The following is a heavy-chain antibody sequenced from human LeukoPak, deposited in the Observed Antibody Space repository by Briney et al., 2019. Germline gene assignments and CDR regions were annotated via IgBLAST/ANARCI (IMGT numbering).Heavy chain of an antibody. D-gene: IGHD4-23*01. CDR3: AVATVVTLRGHNWFDP. Sequence: ASVKVSCKASGYTFTSYAMNWVRQAPGQGLEWMGWINTNTGNPTYAQGFTGRFVFPLDTSVSTAYLQISSLKVEDTAVYYCAVATVVTLRGHNWFDPWGQGTLVTVSS. J-gene: IGHJ5*02. CDR2: INTNTGNP. CDR1: GYTFTSYA. V-gene: IGHV7-4-1*02.